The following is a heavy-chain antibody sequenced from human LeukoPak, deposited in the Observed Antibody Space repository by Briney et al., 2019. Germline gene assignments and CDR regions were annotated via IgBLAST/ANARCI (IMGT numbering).Heavy chain of an antibody. J-gene: IGHJ3*02. V-gene: IGHV4-4*07. Sequence: SETLSLTCTVSGGSLSSYYWSWVRQPAGKGLGWIGCIYTSGSTNYNPTLRSRVTMSVDRSKNQFSLKMSAVAAADSPFVYCARQYYDILTGYDRGDAFDIWGQGTMVTVSS. CDR2: IYTSGST. CDR1: GGSLSSYY. D-gene: IGHD3-9*01. CDR3: ARQYYDILTGYDRGDAFDI.